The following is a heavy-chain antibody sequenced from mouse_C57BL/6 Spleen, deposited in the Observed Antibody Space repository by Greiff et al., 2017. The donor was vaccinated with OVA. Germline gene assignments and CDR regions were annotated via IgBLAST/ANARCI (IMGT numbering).Heavy chain of an antibody. V-gene: IGHV1-64*01. CDR2: IHPNSGST. D-gene: IGHD2-1*01. J-gene: IGHJ2*01. Sequence: VQLQQPGAELVKAGASVKLSCKASGYTFTSYWMHWVKQRPGQGLEWIGMIHPNSGSTNYNEKFKSKATLTVDKSSSTAYMQLSSLTSEDSAVYYCARPVYYGNSYFDYWGQGTTLTVSS. CDR1: GYTFTSYW. CDR3: ARPVYYGNSYFDY.